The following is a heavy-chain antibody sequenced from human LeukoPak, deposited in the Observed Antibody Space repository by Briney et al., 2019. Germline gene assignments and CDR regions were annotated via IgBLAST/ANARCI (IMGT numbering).Heavy chain of an antibody. CDR3: ARGVYSGSYYYFDY. V-gene: IGHV4-61*02. CDR1: GGSISSGSYY. Sequence: PSQTLSLTCTVSGGSISSGSYYWSWIRQPAGKGLEWIGRIYTSGSTNYNPSLKSRDTISVDTSKNQFSLKLSSVTAADTAVYYCARGVYSGSYYYFDYWGQGTLVTVSS. D-gene: IGHD1-26*01. CDR2: IYTSGST. J-gene: IGHJ4*02.